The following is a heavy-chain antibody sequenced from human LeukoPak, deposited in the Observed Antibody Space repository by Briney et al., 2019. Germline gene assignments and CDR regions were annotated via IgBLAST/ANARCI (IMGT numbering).Heavy chain of an antibody. J-gene: IGHJ4*02. Sequence: GGSLRLSCVASGFTFSSYWMSWVRQAPGKGLEWVANTKQDGSEIYYVDSVKGRFTISRDNAENSLYLQMNSLRAEDTAVYYCARDHRGVFDYWGQGTLVTVSS. CDR2: TKQDGSEI. CDR3: ARDHRGVFDY. V-gene: IGHV3-7*01. CDR1: GFTFSSYW. D-gene: IGHD3-10*01.